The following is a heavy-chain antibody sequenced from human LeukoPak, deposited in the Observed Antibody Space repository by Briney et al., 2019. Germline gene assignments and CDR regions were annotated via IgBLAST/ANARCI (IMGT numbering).Heavy chain of an antibody. J-gene: IGHJ6*02. V-gene: IGHV4-39*01. CDR2: IYYSGST. CDR1: GGSISSSSYY. D-gene: IGHD3-10*01. CDR3: ATRDRITTVRGVPPNGMDV. Sequence: SETLSLTCTVSGGSISSSSYYWGWIRQPPGKGLEWIGSIYYSGSTYYNPSLKSRVTISVDTSKNQFSLKLSSVTAADTAVYYCATRDRITTVRGVPPNGMDVWGQGTTVTVSS.